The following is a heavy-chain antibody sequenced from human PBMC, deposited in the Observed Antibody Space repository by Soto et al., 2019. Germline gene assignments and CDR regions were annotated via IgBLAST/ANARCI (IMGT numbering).Heavy chain of an antibody. CDR1: GFNFRSHS. Sequence: GGSLRLSCAASGFNFRSHSMNWVRQAPGKGLEWISSITYSGSYILYADSVWGRFTISRDNSKKSLYLQMNGLRVEDTAVYYCASRAQAGGTDPFYRTFNLCGEGTLVTVSS. CDR3: ASRAQAGGTDPFYRTFNL. CDR2: ITYSGSYI. V-gene: IGHV3-21*01. J-gene: IGHJ5*02. D-gene: IGHD2-15*01.